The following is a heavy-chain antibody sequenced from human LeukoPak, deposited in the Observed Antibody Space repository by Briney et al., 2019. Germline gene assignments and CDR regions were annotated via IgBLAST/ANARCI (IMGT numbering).Heavy chain of an antibody. Sequence: PSEALSLTCTVSGGSISSGSYYWSWIRQHPGKGLEWIGYIYFSGSTYYNPSLKSRVTISVDTSKNQFSLKLSSVTAADTAVYYCARVPGGWFDPWGQGTVVTVSS. CDR3: ARVPGGWFDP. J-gene: IGHJ5*02. CDR1: GGSISSGSYY. V-gene: IGHV4-31*03. D-gene: IGHD3-10*01. CDR2: IYFSGST.